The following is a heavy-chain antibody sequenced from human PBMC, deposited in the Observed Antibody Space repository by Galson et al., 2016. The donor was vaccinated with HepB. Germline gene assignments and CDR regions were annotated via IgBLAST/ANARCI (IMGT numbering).Heavy chain of an antibody. D-gene: IGHD6-13*01. CDR2: ITPSSNII. V-gene: IGHV3-48*04. CDR3: ARDPGSNWYFSYGMDV. Sequence: SLRLSCAASGFSFSSYTMNWVRQAPGKGLEWVSYITPSSNIIYYADSVKGRFTISRDNAKKSLYLQMNTLRAEDTAVYYCARDPGSNWYFSYGMDVWGQGATVAVSS. CDR1: GFSFSSYT. J-gene: IGHJ6*02.